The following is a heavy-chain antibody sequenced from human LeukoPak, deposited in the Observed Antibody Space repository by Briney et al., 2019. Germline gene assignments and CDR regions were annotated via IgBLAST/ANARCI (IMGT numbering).Heavy chain of an antibody. D-gene: IGHD6-13*01. CDR1: GGTFSSYA. CDR3: ARSGSSWYQSLDY. V-gene: IGHV1-69*04. Sequence: SVKVSCKASGGTFSSYAISWVRQAPGQGLEWMGRIIPILGIANYAQKFQGRVTITADKSTSTAYMELSSLRAEDTAVYYCARSGSSWYQSLDYWGQGTLVTVSS. J-gene: IGHJ4*02. CDR2: IIPILGIA.